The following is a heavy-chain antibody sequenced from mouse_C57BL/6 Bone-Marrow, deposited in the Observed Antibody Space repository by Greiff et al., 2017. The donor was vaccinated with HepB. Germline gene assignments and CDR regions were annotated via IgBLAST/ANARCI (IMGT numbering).Heavy chain of an antibody. CDR2: ISDGGSYT. J-gene: IGHJ2*01. Sequence: EVKLVESGGGLVKPGGSLKLSCAASGFTFSSYAMSWVRQTPEKRLEWVATISDGGSYTYYPDNVKGRFTISRDNAKKNLYLQMSHLKSEDTAMYYCARYDYYYFDYWGQGTTLTVSS. CDR3: ARYDYYYFDY. D-gene: IGHD1-1*01. V-gene: IGHV5-4*03. CDR1: GFTFSSYA.